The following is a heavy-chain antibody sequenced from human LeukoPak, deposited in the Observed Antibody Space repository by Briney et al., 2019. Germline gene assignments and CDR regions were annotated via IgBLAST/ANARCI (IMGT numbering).Heavy chain of an antibody. Sequence: GGSLRLSCAASGFTFSNYWMDWVRQSPGKGLEWVANIKEDGSDKYYVDSVKGRFTISRDNAKNSLYLQMNSLRAEDTAVYYCARNSGWFRFDYWGQGTLVTVSP. CDR1: GFTFSNYW. CDR2: IKEDGSDK. J-gene: IGHJ4*02. D-gene: IGHD6-19*01. CDR3: ARNSGWFRFDY. V-gene: IGHV3-7*03.